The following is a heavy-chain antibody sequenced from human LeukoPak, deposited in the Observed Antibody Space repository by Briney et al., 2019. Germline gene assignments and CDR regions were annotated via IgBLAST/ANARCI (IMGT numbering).Heavy chain of an antibody. D-gene: IGHD2-21*01. V-gene: IGHV3-48*04. Sequence: PGGSLRLSCAASGFTFSSYSMTWVRQAPGKGLEWVSYISSSIDRIYNADSVQGRFTISRDNAKNSLYLQVDSLIADDTAIYYGARDSLWAFDIWGQGTVVTVSS. CDR2: ISSSIDRI. CDR1: GFTFSSYS. CDR3: ARDSLWAFDI. J-gene: IGHJ3*02.